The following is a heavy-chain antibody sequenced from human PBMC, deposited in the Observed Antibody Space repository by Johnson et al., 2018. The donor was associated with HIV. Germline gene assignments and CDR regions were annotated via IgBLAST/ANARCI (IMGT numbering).Heavy chain of an antibody. V-gene: IGHV3-53*01. CDR2: IYSGGRT. J-gene: IGHJ3*02. CDR1: GFTVSSNY. Sequence: VQLVESGGGLIQPGGSLRLSCAASGFTVSSNYMNWVRQAPGKGLEWVSVIYSGGRTYYADSVKGRFTISRDNSKNTQYLQMNSLRAEDTAVYYCARDKVGVSAFDIWGQGTMVTVSS. CDR3: ARDKVGVSAFDI. D-gene: IGHD2-8*02.